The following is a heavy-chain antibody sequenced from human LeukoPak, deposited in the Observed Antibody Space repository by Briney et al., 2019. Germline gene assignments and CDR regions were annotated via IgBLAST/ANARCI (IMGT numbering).Heavy chain of an antibody. V-gene: IGHV3-21*01. CDR1: GFTFSSYA. Sequence: PGGSLRLSCAASGFTFSSYAMNWVRQAPGKGLEWVSSISRGSDHIFYADSMKGRLTISRDNAKNSLYLQMNSLGAEDTAVYYCATQQGGTPAYWAQGPLVTVSS. D-gene: IGHD3-16*01. J-gene: IGHJ4*02. CDR3: ATQQGGTPAY. CDR2: ISRGSDHI.